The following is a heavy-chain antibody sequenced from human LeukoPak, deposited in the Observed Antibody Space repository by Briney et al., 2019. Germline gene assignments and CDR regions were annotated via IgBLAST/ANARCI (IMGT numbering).Heavy chain of an antibody. D-gene: IGHD2-15*01. CDR1: GFTFSSYG. Sequence: GGSVRLSCAASGFTFSSYGMHWVRQAPGKGLEWVSSISGSSSYIYYADSVKGRFTISRHNAKKSLYLQMNSLRAEDTAVYYCARDLEEYCSGGSCSLFDQWGQGTLVTVSS. J-gene: IGHJ4*02. CDR2: ISGSSSYI. V-gene: IGHV3-21*01. CDR3: ARDLEEYCSGGSCSLFDQ.